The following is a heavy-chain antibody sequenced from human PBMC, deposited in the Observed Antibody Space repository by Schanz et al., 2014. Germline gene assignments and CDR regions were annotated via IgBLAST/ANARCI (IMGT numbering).Heavy chain of an antibody. CDR1: GFSFSGFG. CDR2: ISYDGRNK. Sequence: QVQLVESGGGVVQPGRSLRLSCAGSGFSFSGFGMHWVRQAPGKGLEWVAVISYDGRNKYFADSVKGRFTISRDNSKNPLFPQVNSLRAEDTAVYYCAKDHFGHYDSSGCSDCYYYGMDVWGQGTTVTVSS. D-gene: IGHD3-22*01. J-gene: IGHJ6*02. CDR3: AKDHFGHYDSSGCSDCYYYGMDV. V-gene: IGHV3-30*18.